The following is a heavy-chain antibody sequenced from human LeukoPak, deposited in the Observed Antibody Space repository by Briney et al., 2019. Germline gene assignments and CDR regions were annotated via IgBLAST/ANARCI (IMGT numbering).Heavy chain of an antibody. CDR2: IYYRGST. V-gene: IGHV4-59*01. CDR3: ARLSGYSSGHYYSDY. D-gene: IGHD3-22*01. CDR1: GGSISSDY. Sequence: SEALSLTCTVSGGSISSDYWSWIRQPPGKGLEWIGYIYYRGSTNYNPSLKSRVTISVDTSKNQFSLKLSSVTAADTAVYYCARLSGYSSGHYYSDYWGQGTLVTVSS. J-gene: IGHJ4*02.